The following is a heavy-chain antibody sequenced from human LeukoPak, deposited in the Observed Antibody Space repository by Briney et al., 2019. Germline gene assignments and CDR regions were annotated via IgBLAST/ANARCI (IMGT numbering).Heavy chain of an antibody. V-gene: IGHV3-15*01. D-gene: IGHD2-2*01. CDR3: TNSLDCSRTSCDS. J-gene: IGHJ5*01. Sequence: GGSLRLSCAASGFTFRNAWMSWVRQAPGKGLEWVGRIRSKTDGGTTDYAAPVKGRFTISRDDSGNTLYLQMSSLRTEDTAVYYCTNSLDCSRTSCDSWGQGTLVTVSS. CDR2: IRSKTDGGTT. CDR1: GFTFRNAW.